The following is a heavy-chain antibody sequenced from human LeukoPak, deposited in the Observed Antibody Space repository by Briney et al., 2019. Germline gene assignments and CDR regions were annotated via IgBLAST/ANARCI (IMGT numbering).Heavy chain of an antibody. D-gene: IGHD6-13*01. CDR3: ARGRGSSWYYYYMDV. CDR2: IYTSGST. CDR1: GGSISSGSYY. J-gene: IGHJ6*03. V-gene: IGHV4-61*02. Sequence: PSETLSLTCTVSGGSISSGSYYRSWIRQPAGKGLEWIGRIYTSGSTNYNPSLKSRVTISVDTSKNQFSLKLSSVTAADTAVYYCARGRGSSWYYYYMDVWGKGTTVTISS.